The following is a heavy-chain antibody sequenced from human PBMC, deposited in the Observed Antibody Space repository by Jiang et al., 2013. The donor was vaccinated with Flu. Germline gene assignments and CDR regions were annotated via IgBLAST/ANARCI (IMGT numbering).Heavy chain of an antibody. CDR2: IYWDDDK. CDR1: GFSLSTSGVG. CDR3: AHSWEVAAAGNGNWFDP. J-gene: IGHJ5*02. V-gene: IGHV2-5*02. D-gene: IGHD6-13*01. Sequence: KPTQTLTLTCTFSGFSLSTSGVGVGWIRQPPGKALEWLALIYWDDDKRYSPSLKSRLTITKDTSKNQVVLTMTNMDPVDTATYYCAHSWEVAAAGNGNWFDPVGPGNPGHRLL.